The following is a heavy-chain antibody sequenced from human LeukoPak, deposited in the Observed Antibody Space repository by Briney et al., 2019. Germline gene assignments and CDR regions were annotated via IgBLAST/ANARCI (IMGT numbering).Heavy chain of an antibody. CDR2: VNLQGST. V-gene: IGHV4-4*02. Sequence: SETLSLTCGVSGGSISNTNWWTWVRQPPGKGLEWIGEVNLQGSTNYNPSLKSRVSISVDKSKNQFSLKLSSVTAADTAVYYCASSKEVDPFDIWGQGTMVTVSS. CDR3: ASSKEVDPFDI. J-gene: IGHJ3*02. CDR1: GGSISNTNW.